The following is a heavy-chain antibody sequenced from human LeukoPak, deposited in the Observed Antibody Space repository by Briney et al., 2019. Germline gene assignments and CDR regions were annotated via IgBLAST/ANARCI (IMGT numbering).Heavy chain of an antibody. CDR1: GYTFTSYY. CDR2: INPSGGST. Sequence: ASVKVSCKASGYTFTSYYMHWVRQAPGKGLEWMGIINPSGGSTSYAQKFQGRVTMTRDTSTSTVYMELSSLRSEDTAVYYCAREYSSGWYFGYWGQGTLVTVSS. D-gene: IGHD6-19*01. J-gene: IGHJ4*02. V-gene: IGHV1-46*01. CDR3: AREYSSGWYFGY.